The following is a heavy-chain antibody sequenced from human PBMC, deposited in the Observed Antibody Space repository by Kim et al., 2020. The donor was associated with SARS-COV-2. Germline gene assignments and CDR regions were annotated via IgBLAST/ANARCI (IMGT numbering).Heavy chain of an antibody. V-gene: IGHV4-39*02. Sequence: NPDLKSRVTISVETSKNHPSLKLSSVTAADTAVYYCARYHYGSGSHSFDYWGQGTLVTVSS. J-gene: IGHJ4*02. CDR3: ARYHYGSGSHSFDY. D-gene: IGHD3-10*01.